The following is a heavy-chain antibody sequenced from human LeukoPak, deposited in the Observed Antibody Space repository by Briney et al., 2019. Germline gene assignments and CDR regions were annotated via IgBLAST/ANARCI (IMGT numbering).Heavy chain of an antibody. CDR1: GFAFSSYE. CDR2: ISSSGSTI. CDR3: ARWGGGLTMTRRYFDY. Sequence: PGGSLRLSCAASGFAFSSYEMNWVRQAPGKGLEWVSYISSSGSTIYYADSVKGRFTIFRDNAKNSLYLQMNSLRAEDTAVYYCARWGGGLTMTRRYFDYWGQGTLVTVSS. J-gene: IGHJ4*02. D-gene: IGHD3-22*01. V-gene: IGHV3-48*03.